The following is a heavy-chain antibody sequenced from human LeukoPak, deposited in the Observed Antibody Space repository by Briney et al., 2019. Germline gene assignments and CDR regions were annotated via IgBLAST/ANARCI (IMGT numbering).Heavy chain of an antibody. J-gene: IGHJ6*03. D-gene: IGHD2-2*01. Sequence: PGGSLRLSCAASGFTFSSYWMNWVRQAPGKGLEWVSSISSSSSYIYYADSVKGRFTISRDNAKNSLYLQMNSLRAEDTAVYYCARGWETGYQLLPPYYYYYMDVWGKGTTVTVSS. V-gene: IGHV3-21*01. CDR1: GFTFSSYW. CDR2: ISSSSSYI. CDR3: ARGWETGYQLLPPYYYYYMDV.